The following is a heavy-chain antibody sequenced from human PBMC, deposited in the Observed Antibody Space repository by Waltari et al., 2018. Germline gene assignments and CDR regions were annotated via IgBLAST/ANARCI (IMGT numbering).Heavy chain of an antibody. CDR2: IYSGVST. Sequence: EVQLVESGGGLVQPGGSLRLSCAASGFTFSSYAMSWVRQAPGKGVEWGSIIYSGVSTYDADTVKGRFTISRDNSKSTLYLQMNSLRAEDTAVYYCARNYGSGSYYLFGMDVWGQGTTVIVSS. V-gene: IGHV3-66*01. CDR1: GFTFSSYA. D-gene: IGHD3-10*01. CDR3: ARNYGSGSYYLFGMDV. J-gene: IGHJ6*02.